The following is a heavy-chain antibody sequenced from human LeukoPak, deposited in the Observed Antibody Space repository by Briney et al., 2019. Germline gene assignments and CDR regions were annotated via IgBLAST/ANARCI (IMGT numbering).Heavy chain of an antibody. CDR3: ARTRWLVRYFDY. V-gene: IGHV4-34*01. CDR2: INHSGGT. CDR1: GGSFSGYY. D-gene: IGHD6-19*01. Sequence: SETLSLTCAVYGGSFSGYYWSWIRQPPGKGLEWIGEINHSGGTNYNPSLKSRVTISVDTSKNQFSLKLSSVTAADTAVYYCARTRWLVRYFDYWGQGTLVTVSS. J-gene: IGHJ4*02.